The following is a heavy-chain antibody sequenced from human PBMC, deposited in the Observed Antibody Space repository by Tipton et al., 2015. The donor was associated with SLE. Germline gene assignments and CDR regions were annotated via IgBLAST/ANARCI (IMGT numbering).Heavy chain of an antibody. V-gene: IGHV4-31*03. Sequence: TLSLTCTVSGDSISNVGYYWTWIRHHPGKGLEWVGYIYYSGSTSYNPSLQSRLTISIDTPKNQFSLRLSSVTAADTAVYYCARDVGEWSSSSGSYGMDVWGQGTTVTVYS. D-gene: IGHD6-6*01. CDR2: IYYSGST. CDR3: ARDVGEWSSSSGSYGMDV. J-gene: IGHJ6*02. CDR1: GDSISNVGYY.